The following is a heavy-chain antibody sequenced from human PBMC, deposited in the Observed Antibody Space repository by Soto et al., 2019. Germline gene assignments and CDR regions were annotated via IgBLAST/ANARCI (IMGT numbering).Heavy chain of an antibody. CDR3: ARDDSSGYYCDRDAFDI. V-gene: IGHV1-69*06. CDR2: IIPIFGTA. D-gene: IGHD3-22*01. CDR1: GGTFSSYA. Sequence: QVQLVQSGAEVKKPGSSVKVSCKASGGTFSSYAISWVRQAPGQGLEWMGGIIPIFGTANYAQKFQGRVTITADKSTSTAYMALRSLRSEDTAVYYCARDDSSGYYCDRDAFDIWGQGTMVTVSS. J-gene: IGHJ3*02.